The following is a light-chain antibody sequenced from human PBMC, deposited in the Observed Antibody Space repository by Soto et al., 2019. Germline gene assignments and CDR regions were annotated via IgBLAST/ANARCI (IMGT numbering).Light chain of an antibody. J-gene: IGKJ1*01. CDR2: LGS. CDR3: MQALPTRPT. CDR1: QSLLHSNGYNY. V-gene: IGKV2-28*01. Sequence: DIVMTQSPLSLPVTPGEPASISCRYSQSLLHSNGYNYLDWYLQKPGQSPQLLIYLGSNRASGVPDRFSGSGSGTDFTLKISRVKAEDVGAYYCMQALPTRPTFGQGTKVEIK.